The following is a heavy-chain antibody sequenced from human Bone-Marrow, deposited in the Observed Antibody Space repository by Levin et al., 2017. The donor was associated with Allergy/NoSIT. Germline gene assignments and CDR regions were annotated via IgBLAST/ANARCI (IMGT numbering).Heavy chain of an antibody. J-gene: IGHJ6*03. CDR1: GGSISSSRYF. CDR3: ARAATYFGSSLYYYFMDG. V-gene: IGHV4-31*03. CDR2: IHDSGRT. Sequence: SETLSLTCIVSGGSISSSRYFWSWIHQHPGEGLELIGFIHDSGRTYYNPSLKSRVAISIETSKNLFSLRLSSVTAADTAVYHCARAATYFGSSLYYYFMDGWGKGTTVTVS. D-gene: IGHD6-13*01.